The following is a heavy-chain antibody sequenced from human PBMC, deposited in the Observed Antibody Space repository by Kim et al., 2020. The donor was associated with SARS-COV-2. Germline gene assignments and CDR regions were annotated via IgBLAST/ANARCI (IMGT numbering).Heavy chain of an antibody. J-gene: IGHJ4*02. Sequence: TNYAQKFQGSVTMTRDTSISTAYMELSRLRSDDTAVYYCAGGGDGYNFDYWGQGTLVTVSS. V-gene: IGHV1-2*04. CDR2: T. D-gene: IGHD5-12*01. CDR3: AGGGDGYNFDY.